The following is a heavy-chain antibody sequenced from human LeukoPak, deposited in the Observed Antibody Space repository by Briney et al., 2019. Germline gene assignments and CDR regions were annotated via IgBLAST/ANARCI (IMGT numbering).Heavy chain of an antibody. CDR3: ARDIAMDGDRPWAFNI. Sequence: PGGSLRLSCAASGFTFSAYWMTWVRQAPGKGLEWVANIKQDVSERCYVDSVKGRFTISRDNAKNSLYLQMNSLRAEDTAVYYCARDIAMDGDRPWAFNIWGQGTLVTVSS. D-gene: IGHD4-17*01. CDR2: IKQDVSER. V-gene: IGHV3-7*01. J-gene: IGHJ3*02. CDR1: GFTFSAYW.